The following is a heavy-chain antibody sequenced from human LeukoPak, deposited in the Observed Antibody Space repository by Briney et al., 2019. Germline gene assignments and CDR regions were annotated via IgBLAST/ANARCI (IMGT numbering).Heavy chain of an antibody. D-gene: IGHD2-2*01. J-gene: IGHJ6*02. Sequence: PGGSLRLSCAASGFTVSSNYMSWVRQAPGKGLEWVSVIYSGGSTYYADSVKGRFTISRGNSKNTLYLQMNSLRAEDTAVYYCARGGVVVGDTSYYYGMDVWGQGTTVTVSS. CDR1: GFTVSSNY. V-gene: IGHV3-66*01. CDR2: IYSGGST. CDR3: ARGGVVVGDTSYYYGMDV.